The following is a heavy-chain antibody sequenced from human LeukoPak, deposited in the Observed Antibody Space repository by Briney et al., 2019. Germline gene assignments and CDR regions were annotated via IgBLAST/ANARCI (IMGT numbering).Heavy chain of an antibody. CDR2: IIPIFGTA. Sequence: SVKVSCKASGGTFSSYAISWVRQAPGQGLEWMGGIIPIFGTANYAQRFQGRVTITADESTSTAYMELSSLRSEDTAVYYCASWEYCSSTSCPPGDYWGQGTLVTVSS. D-gene: IGHD2-2*01. CDR1: GGTFSSYA. CDR3: ASWEYCSSTSCPPGDY. J-gene: IGHJ4*02. V-gene: IGHV1-69*13.